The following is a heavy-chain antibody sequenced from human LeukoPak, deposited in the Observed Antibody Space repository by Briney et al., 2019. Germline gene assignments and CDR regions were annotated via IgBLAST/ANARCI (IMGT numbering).Heavy chain of an antibody. J-gene: IGHJ3*02. V-gene: IGHV3-21*01. CDR3: ARARNFDSSDAFDI. D-gene: IGHD3-22*01. Sequence: GGSLRLSCAASGFTFSSYSMNWVRQVPGKGLEWVSSISSSSSSIYYADSVKGRFTISRDNAKNSLYLQMNSLRAEDTAVYYCARARNFDSSDAFDIWGQGTTVTVSS. CDR2: ISSSSSSI. CDR1: GFTFSSYS.